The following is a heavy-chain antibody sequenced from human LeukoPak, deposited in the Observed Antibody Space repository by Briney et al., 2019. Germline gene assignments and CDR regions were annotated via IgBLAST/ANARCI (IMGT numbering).Heavy chain of an antibody. CDR3: ARVPYYYDSSGYQLSFFDY. D-gene: IGHD3-22*01. Sequence: GASVKVSCKASGYSFTGYYMHWVRQAPGQGLEWMGWINPNSGGTNYAQKFQGRVTMTRDTSISTAYMELSRLRSDDTAVYYCARVPYYYDSSGYQLSFFDYWGQGTLVTVSS. V-gene: IGHV1-2*02. J-gene: IGHJ4*02. CDR2: INPNSGGT. CDR1: GYSFTGYY.